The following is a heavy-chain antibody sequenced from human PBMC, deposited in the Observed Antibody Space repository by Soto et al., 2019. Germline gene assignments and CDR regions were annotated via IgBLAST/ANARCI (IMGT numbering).Heavy chain of an antibody. CDR1: VGSISSSSYY. J-gene: IGHJ4*02. Sequence: PSETLSLTCIFSVGSISSSSYYWGWIRQPPWKGLEWIGSIYYSGRTYYNPSFKSRVTISIDTSKNQFSLKLSSVTATDTAVYYCARQRTTVVNKAYFEHWGRGALVSVSS. CDR3: ARQRTTVVNKAYFEH. CDR2: IYYSGRT. V-gene: IGHV4-39*01. D-gene: IGHD2-21*01.